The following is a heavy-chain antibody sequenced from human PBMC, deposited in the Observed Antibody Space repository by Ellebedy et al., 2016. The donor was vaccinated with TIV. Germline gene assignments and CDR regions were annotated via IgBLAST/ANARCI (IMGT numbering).Heavy chain of an antibody. V-gene: IGHV6-1*01. J-gene: IGHJ3*01. CDR3: ARETEFWIVGDHDAFDV. D-gene: IGHD3-3*01. CDR1: GDSVSSESAA. CDR2: TFYRSTWYN. Sequence: SQTLSLTCAISGDSVSSESAAWSWIRPSPSRGLEWLGRTFYRSTWYNTFAVSLKTRINSNPDTSRNQFSLQLDSVTPADTAVYFCARETEFWIVGDHDAFDVWGQGTMVTVSS.